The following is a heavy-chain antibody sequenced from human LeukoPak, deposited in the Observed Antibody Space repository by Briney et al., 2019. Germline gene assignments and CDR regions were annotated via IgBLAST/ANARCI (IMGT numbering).Heavy chain of an antibody. Sequence: GGSLRLSCAASGFTFSSYAMSWVRQAPGKGPEWVSAISGSGGSTYYADSVKGQFTISRDNSKNTLYLQMNSLRAEDTAVYYCARDFPEGTFDYWGQGTLVTVSS. CDR1: GFTFSSYA. CDR3: ARDFPEGTFDY. V-gene: IGHV3-23*01. CDR2: ISGSGGST. J-gene: IGHJ4*02.